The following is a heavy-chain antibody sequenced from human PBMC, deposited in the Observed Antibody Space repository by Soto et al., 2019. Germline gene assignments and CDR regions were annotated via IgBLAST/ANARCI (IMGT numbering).Heavy chain of an antibody. Sequence: PGGSLRLSCAASGFTFSNAWMSWVRQAPGKGLEWVGRIKSKTDGGTTDYAAPVKGRFTISRDDSKNTLYLQMNSLKTEDTAVYYCTTDKAVAGRDVYYMDVWGKGTTVTV. CDR3: TTDKAVAGRDVYYMDV. CDR2: IKSKTDGGTT. CDR1: GFTFSNAW. V-gene: IGHV3-15*01. J-gene: IGHJ6*03. D-gene: IGHD6-19*01.